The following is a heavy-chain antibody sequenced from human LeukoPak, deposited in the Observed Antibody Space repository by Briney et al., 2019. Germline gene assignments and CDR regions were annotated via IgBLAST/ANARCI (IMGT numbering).Heavy chain of an antibody. CDR2: IYYSGST. Sequence: PSETLSLTCAVYGGSFSSYYWGWIRQPPGKGLEWIGSIYYSGSTYYNPSLKSRVTISVDTSKNQFSLKLSSVTAADTAVYYCARHALLRYSFHAPAFDYWGQGTLVTVSS. J-gene: IGHJ4*02. D-gene: IGHD3-9*01. CDR3: ARHALLRYSFHAPAFDY. V-gene: IGHV4-39*01. CDR1: GGSFSSYY.